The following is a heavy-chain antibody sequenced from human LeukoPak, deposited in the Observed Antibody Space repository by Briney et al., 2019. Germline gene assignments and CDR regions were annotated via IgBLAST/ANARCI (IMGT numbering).Heavy chain of an antibody. J-gene: IGHJ5*02. CDR3: ASVMTYYYDSSGPFSRWIFDP. CDR1: GGSINGGSYY. V-gene: IGHV4-61*09. Sequence: PSETLSLTCSVSGGSINGGSYYWSWIRQPAGKPLEWIGHIFTTGSTSYNPSLRTRVTISEDSSKDQFSLNLKSVTAADTAVYYCASVMTYYYDSSGPFSRWIFDPWGQGTLVTVSS. D-gene: IGHD3-22*01. CDR2: IFTTGST.